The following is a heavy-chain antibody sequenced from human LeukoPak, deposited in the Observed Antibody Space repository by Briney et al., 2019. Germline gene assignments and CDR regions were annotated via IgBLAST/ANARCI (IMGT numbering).Heavy chain of an antibody. Sequence: LPXXLSLTCTVAGGSISSYYWSWRRQPPGKGEEWIGYIYYSGSTNYNPSLKSRVTISVDTSKNQFSLNLSSVTAADAAVYYCARGPPGKEIAFDLCGQGTMVTVSS. CDR2: IYYSGST. CDR1: GGSISSYY. D-gene: IGHD5-24*01. V-gene: IGHV4-59*01. J-gene: IGHJ3*01. CDR3: ARGPPGKEIAFDL.